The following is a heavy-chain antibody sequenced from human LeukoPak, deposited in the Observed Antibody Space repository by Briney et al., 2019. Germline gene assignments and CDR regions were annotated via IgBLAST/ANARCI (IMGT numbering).Heavy chain of an antibody. J-gene: IGHJ4*02. CDR3: ARHWGGVRGVTYLDY. D-gene: IGHD3-10*01. Sequence: PSETLSLTCTVSGGSISSYYWSWIRQPPGKGLEWIGYIYYSGSTNYNPSLKSRVTISVDTSKNQFSLKLSSVTAADTAVYYCARHWGGVRGVTYLDYWGQGTLVTVSS. CDR1: GGSISSYY. V-gene: IGHV4-59*08. CDR2: IYYSGST.